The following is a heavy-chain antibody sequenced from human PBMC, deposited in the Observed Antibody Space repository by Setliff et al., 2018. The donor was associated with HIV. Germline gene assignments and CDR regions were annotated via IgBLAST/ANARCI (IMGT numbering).Heavy chain of an antibody. V-gene: IGHV1-8*02. CDR2: IGTQNGNT. CDR1: GYSFTTYG. J-gene: IGHJ4*02. Sequence: GASVKVSCKASGYSFTTYGVYWVRQAPGQGLEWMGWIGTQNGNTNYAQKFQGRVTMTRNTSISTAYMELSSLRSEDTAVYYCARFRKFQLVGALDYWGQGTLVTVSS. CDR3: ARFRKFQLVGALDY. D-gene: IGHD1-26*01.